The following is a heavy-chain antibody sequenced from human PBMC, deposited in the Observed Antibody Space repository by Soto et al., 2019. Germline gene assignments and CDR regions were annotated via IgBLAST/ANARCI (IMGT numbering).Heavy chain of an antibody. CDR2: IYSSENT. D-gene: IGHD3-10*02. J-gene: IGHJ5*02. V-gene: IGHV4-39*01. CDR1: GGSVSSSSYS. CDR3: ARHLFGSGNWFDP. Sequence: PSETLSLTCTVSGGSVSSSSYSWGWIRQSPGKGLEWIGTIYSSENTYYNPSLMSRVTISVDTSKNEFSLKLSSVTAADTAVYYCARHLFGSGNWFDPWGQGTLVTVSS.